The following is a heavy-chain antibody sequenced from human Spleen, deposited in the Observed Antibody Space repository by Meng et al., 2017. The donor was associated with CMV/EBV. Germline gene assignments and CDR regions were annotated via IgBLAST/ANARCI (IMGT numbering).Heavy chain of an antibody. V-gene: IGHV3-21*01. Sequence: GESLKISCAASGFTFSTYAMSWVRQAPGKGLEWVSSISSSSSYIYYADSVKGRFTISRDNAKNSLYLQMNSLRAEDTAVYYCARDSSSIAFDYWGQGTLVTVSS. D-gene: IGHD6-13*01. CDR3: ARDSSSIAFDY. CDR2: ISSSSSYI. CDR1: GFTFSTYA. J-gene: IGHJ4*02.